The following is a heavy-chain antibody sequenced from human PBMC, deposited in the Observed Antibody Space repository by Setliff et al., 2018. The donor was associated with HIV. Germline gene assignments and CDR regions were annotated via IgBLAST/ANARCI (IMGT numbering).Heavy chain of an antibody. Sequence: TGGSLRLSCAASGFTFDDYAMHWVRQAPGKGLEWVSGISWNSGSIGYADSVKGRFTISRDNAKNSLYLQMNSLRAEDTALYYCARVTSSGGFGISGFYYMDVWGKGTTVTVSS. V-gene: IGHV3-9*01. CDR3: ARVTSSGGFGISGFYYMDV. D-gene: IGHD6-19*01. CDR2: ISWNSGSI. J-gene: IGHJ6*03. CDR1: GFTFDDYA.